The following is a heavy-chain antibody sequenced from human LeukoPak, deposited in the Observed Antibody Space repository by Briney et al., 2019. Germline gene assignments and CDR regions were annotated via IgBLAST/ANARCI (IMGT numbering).Heavy chain of an antibody. V-gene: IGHV3-21*04. CDR3: ARDARSWFDP. Sequence: PGGSLRLSCAASGFTFSSYEMNWVRQAPGKGLEWVSSISSSSSYIYYADSVKGRFTISRDNAKNSLYLQMNSLRAEDTAVYYCARDARSWFDPWGQGTLVAVSS. CDR2: ISSSSSYI. CDR1: GFTFSSYE. J-gene: IGHJ5*02.